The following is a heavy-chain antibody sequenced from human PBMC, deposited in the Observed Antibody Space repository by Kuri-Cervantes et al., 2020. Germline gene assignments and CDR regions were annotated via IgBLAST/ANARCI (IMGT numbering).Heavy chain of an antibody. CDR3: ARRRGRGYYDSSGYWFDP. CDR1: GGSISSYY. CDR2: INHSGST. Sequence: GSLRLSCTVSGGSISSYYWSWIRQPPGKGLEWIGEINHSGSTNYNPSLKSRVTISVDTSKNQFSLKLSSVTAADTAVYYCARRRGRGYYDSSGYWFDPWGQGTLVTVSS. V-gene: IGHV4-34*01. D-gene: IGHD3-22*01. J-gene: IGHJ5*02.